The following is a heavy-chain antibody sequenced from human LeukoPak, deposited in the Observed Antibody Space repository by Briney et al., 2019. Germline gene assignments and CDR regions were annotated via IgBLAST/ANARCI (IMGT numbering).Heavy chain of an antibody. D-gene: IGHD3-16*02. CDR3: ARGSYDYVWGSYRYLPYFDY. Sequence: NPSETLSLTCTVSGGSISSYYWIWIRQPAGKELEWIGRIYTSGSTNYNPSLKSRVTMSVDTSKNQFSLKLSSVTAADTAVYYCARGSYDYVWGSYRYLPYFDYWGQGTLVTVSS. CDR1: GGSISSYY. J-gene: IGHJ4*02. CDR2: IYTSGST. V-gene: IGHV4-4*07.